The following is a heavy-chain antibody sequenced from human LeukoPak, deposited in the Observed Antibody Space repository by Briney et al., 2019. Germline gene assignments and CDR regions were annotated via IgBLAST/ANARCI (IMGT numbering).Heavy chain of an antibody. V-gene: IGHV1-45*02. CDR1: GYTFTYRY. CDR2: ITPFNGNT. J-gene: IGHJ3*02. CDR3: ASSIGWNHDAFDI. D-gene: IGHD1-1*01. Sequence: GASVKVSCKASGYTFTYRYLHWVRQAPGQALEWMGWITPFNGNTNYAQKFQDRVTITRDRSMSTAYMELSSLRSEDTAMYYCASSIGWNHDAFDIWGQGTMVTVSS.